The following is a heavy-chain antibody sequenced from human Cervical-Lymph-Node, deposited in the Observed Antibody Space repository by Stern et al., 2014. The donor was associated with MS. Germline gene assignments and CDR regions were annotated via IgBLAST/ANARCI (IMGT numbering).Heavy chain of an antibody. CDR1: GGSVSSGTFY. D-gene: IGHD1-26*01. J-gene: IGHJ2*01. Sequence: QVQLQESGPGLVKPRETLSLSCTVSGGSVSSGTFYWIWIRQPPGQGLEWIGYTHSSGSTNYNPSLKSRGTISIDTSKNQFSLRLNSVTAADTAVYYCAAVGAYWYFDLWGRGTLVTVSS. V-gene: IGHV4-61*01. CDR3: AAVGAYWYFDL. CDR2: THSSGST.